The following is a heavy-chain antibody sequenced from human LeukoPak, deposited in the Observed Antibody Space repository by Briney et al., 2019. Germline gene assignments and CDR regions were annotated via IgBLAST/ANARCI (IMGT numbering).Heavy chain of an antibody. V-gene: IGHV4-34*01. CDR3: ARGSPDRGHAFDI. CDR2: INHSGST. CDR1: GGSFSGYY. Sequence: SETLSLTCAVYGGSFSGYYWSWIRQPPGKGLEWIGEINHSGSTNYNPSLKSRVTISVDTSKNQFSLKLSSVTAADTAVYYCARGSPDRGHAFDIWGQGTMVTVSP. J-gene: IGHJ3*02.